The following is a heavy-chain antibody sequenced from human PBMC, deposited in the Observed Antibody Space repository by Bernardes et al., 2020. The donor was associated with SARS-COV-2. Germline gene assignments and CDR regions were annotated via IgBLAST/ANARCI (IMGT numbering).Heavy chain of an antibody. Sequence: GGSLRLSCAASGFTFSSYSMNWVRQAPGKGLEWVSSISSSSSYIYYADSVKGRFTISRDNAKNSLYLQMNSLRAEDTAVYYCAREDIVVVVAAKHDAFDIWGQGTMVTVSS. J-gene: IGHJ3*02. CDR2: ISSSSSYI. V-gene: IGHV3-21*01. D-gene: IGHD2-15*01. CDR1: GFTFSSYS. CDR3: AREDIVVVVAAKHDAFDI.